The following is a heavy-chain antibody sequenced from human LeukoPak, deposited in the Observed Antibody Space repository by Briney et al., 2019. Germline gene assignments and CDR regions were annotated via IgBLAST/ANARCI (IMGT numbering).Heavy chain of an antibody. CDR3: ARDIAAAGTYYYYYMDV. D-gene: IGHD6-13*01. V-gene: IGHV4-39*07. CDR1: GGSISSSSYY. J-gene: IGHJ6*03. Sequence: PSETLSLTCTVSGGSISSSSYYWGWIRQPPGKGLEWIGSIYYSGSTYYNPSLKSRVTISVDTSKNQFSLKLSSVTAADTAVYYCARDIAAAGTYYYYYMDVWGKGTTVTVSS. CDR2: IYYSGST.